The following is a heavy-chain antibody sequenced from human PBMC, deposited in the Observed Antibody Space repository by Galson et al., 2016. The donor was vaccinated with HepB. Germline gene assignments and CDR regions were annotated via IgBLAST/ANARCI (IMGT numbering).Heavy chain of an antibody. CDR1: GFTFSRND. CDR3: RSAVLPLTIIRAGRGKKKDAFDI. D-gene: IGHD3-10*01. J-gene: IGHJ3*02. V-gene: IGHV3-30*03. CDR2: ISFDANNK. Sequence: SLRLSCAASGFTFSRNDMHWVRQAPGKGLEWVAVISFDANNKNYANTVKGRFTISRDNSNNTLYLQMNSLRAGDKAVYYCRSAVLPLTIIRAGRGKKKDAFDIWGQGTMVRVSS.